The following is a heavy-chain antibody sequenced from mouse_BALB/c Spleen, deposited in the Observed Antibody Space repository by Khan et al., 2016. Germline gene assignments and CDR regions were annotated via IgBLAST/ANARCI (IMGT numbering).Heavy chain of an antibody. CDR3: AREGWFNGNYVMDY. V-gene: IGHV3-6*02. Sequence: VQLKESGPGLVKPSQSLSLTCSVTGYSITSGYYWNWIRQFPGNKLEWMGYISYDGNNNYNPSLKNRISITRDTSKNQFFLKLNSVTTEDSATYYCAREGWFNGNYVMDYWGQGTSVTVSS. CDR2: ISYDGNN. J-gene: IGHJ4*01. D-gene: IGHD1-1*02. CDR1: GYSITSGYY.